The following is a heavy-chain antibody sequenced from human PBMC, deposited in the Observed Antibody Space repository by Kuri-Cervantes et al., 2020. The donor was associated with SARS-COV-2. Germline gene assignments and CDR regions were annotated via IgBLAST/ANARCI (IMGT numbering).Heavy chain of an antibody. Sequence: GESLKISCAASGFTFSSYAMHWVRQAPGKGLEWVAVISYDGRNKYYADSVKGRFTISRDNSKNTLFLQLNGLRPEDTAVYYCAKDQGRFLGWSHIGDSAYWGHGTLVTVSS. J-gene: IGHJ4*01. CDR1: GFTFSSYA. CDR2: ISYDGRNK. CDR3: AKDQGRFLGWSHIGDSAY. V-gene: IGHV3-30*04. D-gene: IGHD3-3*01.